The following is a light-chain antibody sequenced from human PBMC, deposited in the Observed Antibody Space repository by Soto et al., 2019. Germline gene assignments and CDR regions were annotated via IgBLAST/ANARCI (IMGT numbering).Light chain of an antibody. CDR3: QPYNNWPLT. V-gene: IGKV1-5*01. Sequence: DIQMTQSPSTVSASVGDGVTITCRASQSVRTWLAWYQQKPGKAPKLLIYDASTLESGVSSGFSGSGSGTEFTLTISSLQPDDFATYYCQPYNNWPLTFGGGTKVESK. CDR1: QSVRTW. CDR2: DAS. J-gene: IGKJ4*01.